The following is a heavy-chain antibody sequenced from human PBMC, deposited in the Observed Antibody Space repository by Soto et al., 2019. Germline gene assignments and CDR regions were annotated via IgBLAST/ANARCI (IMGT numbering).Heavy chain of an antibody. CDR2: IYYSGST. D-gene: IGHD6-13*01. V-gene: IGHV4-31*03. CDR1: GGSISSGGYY. Sequence: SETLSLTCTVSGGSISSGGYYWSWIRQHPGKGLEWIGYIYYSGSTYYNPSLKSRVTISVDTSKNQFSLKLSSVTAADTAVYYCARWDSSSWYGGSFDYWGQGALVTVSS. CDR3: ARWDSSSWYGGSFDY. J-gene: IGHJ4*02.